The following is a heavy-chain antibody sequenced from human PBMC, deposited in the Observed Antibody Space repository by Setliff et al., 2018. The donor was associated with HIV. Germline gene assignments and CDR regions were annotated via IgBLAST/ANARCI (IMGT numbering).Heavy chain of an antibody. CDR3: ARDRTAGYNYDYGY. Sequence: PGASVKVSCKAFGYTFTSYCIHWVRQAPGQGLEWLGMVNPSGGSIAYAQRFQGRVTMTRDTSTNTVYMDLSGLRSDDTAVYYCARDRTAGYNYDYGYWGQGTLVTVSS. CDR2: VNPSGGSI. V-gene: IGHV1-46*01. J-gene: IGHJ4*02. D-gene: IGHD3-16*01. CDR1: GYTFTSYC.